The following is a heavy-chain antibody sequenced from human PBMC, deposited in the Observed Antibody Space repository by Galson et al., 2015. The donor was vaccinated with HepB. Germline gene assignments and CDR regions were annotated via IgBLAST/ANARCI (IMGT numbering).Heavy chain of an antibody. Sequence: SLRLSCAASGFTFSSYSMNWVRQAPGKGLEWVSSISSSSSYIYYADSVKGRFTISRDNAKNSLYLQMNSLRAEDTAVYYCARGQEIAVASLHDYWGQGTLVTVSS. D-gene: IGHD6-19*01. CDR3: ARGQEIAVASLHDY. V-gene: IGHV3-21*01. CDR2: ISSSSSYI. J-gene: IGHJ4*02. CDR1: GFTFSSYS.